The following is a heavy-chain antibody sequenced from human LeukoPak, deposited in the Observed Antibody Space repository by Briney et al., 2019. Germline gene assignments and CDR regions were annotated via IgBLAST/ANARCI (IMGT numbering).Heavy chain of an antibody. Sequence: GRSLRLSCAASGFTFSSYAMSWVRQAPGKGLEWVSAISGSGGSTYYADSVKGRFTISRDNSKNTLYLQMNSLRAEDTAVYYCAKDEYSSGWLADYWGQGTLVTVSS. J-gene: IGHJ4*02. CDR1: GFTFSSYA. CDR3: AKDEYSSGWLADY. D-gene: IGHD6-19*01. CDR2: ISGSGGST. V-gene: IGHV3-23*01.